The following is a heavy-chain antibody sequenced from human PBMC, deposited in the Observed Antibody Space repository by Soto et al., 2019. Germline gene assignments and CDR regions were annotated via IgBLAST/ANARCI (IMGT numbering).Heavy chain of an antibody. CDR2: IRSKAYGGTT. CDR1: GCTFGDYC. CDR3: TRAQYYYDSSGYLAQYDAFDI. J-gene: IGHJ3*02. D-gene: IGHD3-22*01. V-gene: IGHV3-49*04. Sequence: PGGSLALSCTASGCTFGDYCISWVRQAPGKRMEWVGFIRSKAYGGTTEYAASVKGRFTISRDDSKSIAYLQMNSLKTEDTAVYYCTRAQYYYDSSGYLAQYDAFDIWGQGTMVTVS.